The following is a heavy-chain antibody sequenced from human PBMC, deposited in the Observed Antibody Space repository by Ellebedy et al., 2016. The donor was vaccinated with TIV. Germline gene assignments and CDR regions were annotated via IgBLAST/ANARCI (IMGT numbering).Heavy chain of an antibody. V-gene: IGHV4-59*08. CDR3: ARRQVCGGDCPFDY. J-gene: IGHJ4*02. CDR1: GGSISSYY. CDR2: IYYSGST. D-gene: IGHD2-21*02. Sequence: SETLSLTCTVSGGSISSYYWSWIRQPPGKGLEWIGYIYYSGSTNYNPSLKSRVTISVDTSKNQFSLKLSSVTAADTAVYYCARRQVCGGDCPFDYWGQGTLVTVSS.